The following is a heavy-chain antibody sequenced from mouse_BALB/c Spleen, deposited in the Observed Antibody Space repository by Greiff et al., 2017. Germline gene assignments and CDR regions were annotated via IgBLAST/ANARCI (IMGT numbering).Heavy chain of an antibody. CDR3: ARLTGYFDY. D-gene: IGHD4-1*01. CDR2: IHPSESET. CDR1: GYSFTSYW. V-gene: IGHV1-61*01. Sequence: QVQLQQPGAELVRPGASVKLSCKASGYSFTSYWMNWVKQRPGQGLEWIGMIHPSESETRLNQKFKDKATLTVDKSSSTAYMQLSSPTSEDSAVYYCARLTGYFDYWGQGTTLTVSS. J-gene: IGHJ2*01.